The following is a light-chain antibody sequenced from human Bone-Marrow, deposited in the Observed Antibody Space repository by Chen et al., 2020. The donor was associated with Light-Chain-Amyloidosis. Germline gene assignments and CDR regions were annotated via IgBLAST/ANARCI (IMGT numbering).Light chain of an antibody. V-gene: IGLV3-19*01. CDR2: GQN. CDR3: NSRDIIGNHVV. J-gene: IGLJ2*01. CDR1: SLRSYF. Sequence: SSELTQVPSVSVALGQTVRITCQGDSLRSYFANWYQQKPGQAPIIVIYGQNNRPSGIPDRLYGSISGNTATMTITGAQAEDEADYYCNSRDIIGNHVVFGGGTKLTVL.